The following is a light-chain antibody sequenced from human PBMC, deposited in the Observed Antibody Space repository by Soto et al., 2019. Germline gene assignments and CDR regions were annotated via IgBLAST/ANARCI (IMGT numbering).Light chain of an antibody. Sequence: IVMTQSPATLSVSPGERATLSCRASQTIDNKLAWYQQRPGQAPRLLIYGASIRATGIPARFSGSGSGTEFTLTISSLQSEDFAVYYCQQYNNWPPYTFGQGTKVDIK. CDR1: QTIDNK. J-gene: IGKJ2*01. CDR2: GAS. CDR3: QQYNNWPPYT. V-gene: IGKV3-15*01.